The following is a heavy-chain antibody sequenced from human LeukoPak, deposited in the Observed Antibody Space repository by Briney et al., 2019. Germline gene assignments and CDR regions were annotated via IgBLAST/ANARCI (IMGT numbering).Heavy chain of an antibody. CDR3: ARVEGATRIDY. CDR2: AYQTGST. CDR1: GVSLSGYY. J-gene: IGHJ4*02. D-gene: IGHD2-15*01. V-gene: IGHV4-59*01. Sequence: SETLSLTCTVSGVSLSGYYWSWIRQPPGKGLEFIGFAYQTGSTAYNPSLGSRVTISVDTSNNQFSLQLTSVTAADTAIYYCARVEGATRIDYWGQGTLVTVSS.